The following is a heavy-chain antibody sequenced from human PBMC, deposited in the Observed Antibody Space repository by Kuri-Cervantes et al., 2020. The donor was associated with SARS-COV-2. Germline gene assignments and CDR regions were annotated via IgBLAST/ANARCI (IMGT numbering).Heavy chain of an antibody. CDR3: ARVIIAVAGTDAFDI. Sequence: ASVKVSCKASGYTFTSYGISWVRQAPGQGLEWMGWISAYNGNTNYAQKLQGRVTMATDTSTSTAYMELRSLRSDDTAVYYCARVIIAVAGTDAFDIWGQGTMVTVSS. CDR1: GYTFTSYG. D-gene: IGHD6-19*01. V-gene: IGHV1-18*01. J-gene: IGHJ3*02. CDR2: ISAYNGNT.